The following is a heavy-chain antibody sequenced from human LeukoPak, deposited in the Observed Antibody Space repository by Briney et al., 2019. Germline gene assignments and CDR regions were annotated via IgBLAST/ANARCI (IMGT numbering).Heavy chain of an antibody. CDR1: GGTFSSYA. V-gene: IGHV1-69*04. D-gene: IGHD4-17*01. CDR3: ARDLSYGDYDQDI. Sequence: GASVKVSCKASGGTFSSYAFIWLRQAPGQGLEWMGRIIPILGIANYAQKFQGRVTITADKSTTTAYMELSSLRSEDTAVYYCARDLSYGDYDQDIWGQGTMVTVSS. CDR2: IIPILGIA. J-gene: IGHJ3*02.